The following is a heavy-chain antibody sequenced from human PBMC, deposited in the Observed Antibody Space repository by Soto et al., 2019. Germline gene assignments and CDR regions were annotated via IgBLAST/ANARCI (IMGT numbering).Heavy chain of an antibody. Sequence: PSETLSLTCTVSGASISSGDYYWSWIRQPPGKALEWIGYIYYSGSTYYNPSLKSRVTISVDTSNNQFSLKLNSVTAADTAVYYCARETYYFDSRVYRHYYFDYWGQGTLVT. D-gene: IGHD3-22*01. CDR2: IYYSGST. CDR3: ARETYYFDSRVYRHYYFDY. V-gene: IGHV4-30-4*01. J-gene: IGHJ4*02. CDR1: GASISSGDYY.